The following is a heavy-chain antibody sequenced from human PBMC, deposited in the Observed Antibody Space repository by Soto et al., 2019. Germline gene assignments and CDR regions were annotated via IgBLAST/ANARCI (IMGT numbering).Heavy chain of an antibody. V-gene: IGHV1-18*01. CDR2: ISAYNGNT. Sequence: ASVKVSCKASGYTFTSYGISWVRQAPGQGLEWMGWISAYNGNTNYAQKLQGRVTMTTDTSTSTAYMELRSLRSDDTAVYYCARDLRAASRAGRYYGMYVWGQGTTVTVYS. CDR1: GYTFTSYG. J-gene: IGHJ6*02. CDR3: ARDLRAASRAGRYYGMYV. D-gene: IGHD6-6*01.